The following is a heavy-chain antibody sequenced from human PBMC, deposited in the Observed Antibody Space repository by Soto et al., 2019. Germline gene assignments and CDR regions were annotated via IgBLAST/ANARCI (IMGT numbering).Heavy chain of an antibody. D-gene: IGHD2-2*01. V-gene: IGHV3-66*01. J-gene: IGHJ6*02. CDR2: IYSGSST. Sequence: GGSLRLSCAASGFTVSSNYMSWVRQAPGKGLEWVSVIYSGSSTYYADSVKGRFTISRDNSENTLYLQMNSLRAEDTAVYYCARDPNIVLVPAALRSYYYYYGMDVWGQGTTVTV. CDR1: GFTVSSNY. CDR3: ARDPNIVLVPAALRSYYYYYGMDV.